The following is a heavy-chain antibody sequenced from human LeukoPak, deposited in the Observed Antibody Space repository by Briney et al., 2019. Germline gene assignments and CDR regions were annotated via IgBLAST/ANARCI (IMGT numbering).Heavy chain of an antibody. V-gene: IGHV1-69*13. D-gene: IGHD5-18*01. J-gene: IGHJ4*02. CDR2: IIPIFGTA. CDR1: GGTFSSYA. CDR3: ARGTDTAMDYFDY. Sequence: ASVKVSCKASGGTFSSYAISWVRQAPGQGLEWMGGIIPIFGTANYAQKFQGRVTITADESTSAAYMELSSLRSEDTAVYYCARGTDTAMDYFDYWGQGTLVTVSS.